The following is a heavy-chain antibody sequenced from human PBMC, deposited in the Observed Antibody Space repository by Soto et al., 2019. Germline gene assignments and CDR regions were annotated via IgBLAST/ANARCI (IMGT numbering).Heavy chain of an antibody. CDR3: AKDFRGVTAAILPY. Sequence: GGSLRLSCAASGFTFSSYAMSWVRQAPGKGLEWVSAISGSGGRTYYADSVKGRFTISRDNSKNTLYLQMNSLRAEDTAVYYCAKDFRGVTAAILPYWGQGTLVTVSS. V-gene: IGHV3-23*01. CDR2: ISGSGGRT. J-gene: IGHJ4*02. CDR1: GFTFSSYA. D-gene: IGHD2-2*01.